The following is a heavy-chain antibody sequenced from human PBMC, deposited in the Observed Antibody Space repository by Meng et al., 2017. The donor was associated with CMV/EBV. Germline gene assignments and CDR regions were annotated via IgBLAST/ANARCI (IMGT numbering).Heavy chain of an antibody. CDR3: ARATTIVVVPAATVGWFDP. CDR1: GGSFSGYY. D-gene: IGHD2-2*01. CDR2: INQSGST. Sequence: SETLSLTCAVYGGSFSGYYWSWIRQPPGKGLEWIGEINQSGSTNYNPSLKSRVTTSVDTSKNQFSLKLSSVTAADTAVYYCARATTIVVVPAATVGWFDPWGQGTLVTVSS. V-gene: IGHV4-34*01. J-gene: IGHJ5*02.